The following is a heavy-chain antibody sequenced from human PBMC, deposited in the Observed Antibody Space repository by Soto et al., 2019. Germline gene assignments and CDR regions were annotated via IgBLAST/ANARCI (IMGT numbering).Heavy chain of an antibody. J-gene: IGHJ6*02. CDR2: INHSGST. CDR3: ARERRYYYYGMDV. D-gene: IGHD3-16*01. V-gene: IGHV4-4*02. Sequence: PSETLSLTCAVSGGSISSSNWWSWVRQPPGKGLEWIGEINHSGSTNYNPSLKSRVTMSVDTSKNQFSLKLSSVTAADTAVYYCARERRYYYYGMDVWGQGTTVTVSS. CDR1: GGSISSSNW.